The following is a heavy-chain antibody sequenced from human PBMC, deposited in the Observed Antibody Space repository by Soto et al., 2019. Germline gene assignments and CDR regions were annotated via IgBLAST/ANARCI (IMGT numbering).Heavy chain of an antibody. J-gene: IGHJ4*02. D-gene: IGHD2-15*01. Sequence: ASVKVSCKASGYTFASYGIRWVRQAPGQGLEWMGWISAYNGNTNYAQKLQGRVTMTTDTSTSTAYMELRSLRSDDTAVYYCARAVVVVAATYYFDYWGQGTLVTVSS. CDR2: ISAYNGNT. V-gene: IGHV1-18*01. CDR3: ARAVVVVAATYYFDY. CDR1: GYTFASYG.